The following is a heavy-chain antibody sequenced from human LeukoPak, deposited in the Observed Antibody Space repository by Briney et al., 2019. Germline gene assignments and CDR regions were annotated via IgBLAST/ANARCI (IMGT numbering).Heavy chain of an antibody. CDR3: ARESGSYYYDSSASAIDY. J-gene: IGHJ4*02. D-gene: IGHD3-22*01. Sequence: PGGSLRLSCAASGFTFSTYWMTWVRQAPGKGLEWVANMRQDGSKKYYVDSVKGRFTISRDNAKNSLYLQMNSLRVEDTAVYYCARESGSYYYDSSASAIDYWGQGTLVTVSS. V-gene: IGHV3-7*01. CDR2: MRQDGSKK. CDR1: GFTFSTYW.